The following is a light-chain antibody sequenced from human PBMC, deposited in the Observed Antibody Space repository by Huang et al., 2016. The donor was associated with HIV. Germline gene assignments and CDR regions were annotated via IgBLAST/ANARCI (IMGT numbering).Light chain of an antibody. V-gene: IGKV2-28*01. CDR3: MQALQAPRT. CDR1: QSLLHTNGYKY. J-gene: IGKJ1*01. Sequence: DIVMTQSPLSLPVTPGEPASISCRSSQSLLHTNGYKYLYWYLQKPGQSPQLLIYLGSNRASGVPERFSGSGSVTDFTLKISRVEAEDVGVYYCMQALQAPRTCGQGTKVEIK. CDR2: LGS.